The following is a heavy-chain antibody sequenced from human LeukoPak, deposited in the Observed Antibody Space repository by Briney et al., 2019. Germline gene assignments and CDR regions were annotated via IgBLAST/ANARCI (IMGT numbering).Heavy chain of an antibody. CDR2: INPNSGGT. J-gene: IGHJ4*02. D-gene: IGHD3-10*01. V-gene: IGHV1-2*02. CDR3: AKSQYSFASGSSRPLFDY. CDR1: GYTFTVHS. Sequence: AASVKVSCTASGYTFTVHSMYWVRQAPGQGLEWMGWINPNSGGTYFAQKFEARVTLTRDTSINTLYLEMRGLTSDDTAVYYCAKSQYSFASGSSRPLFDYWGPGTLVTVSS.